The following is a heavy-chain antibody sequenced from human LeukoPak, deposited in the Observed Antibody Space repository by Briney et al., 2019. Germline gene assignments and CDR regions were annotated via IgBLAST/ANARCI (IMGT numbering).Heavy chain of an antibody. CDR2: IYYSGST. CDR3: ARRGYDSSGYYRNY. J-gene: IGHJ4*02. D-gene: IGHD3-22*01. CDR1: GGSISSSSYY. Sequence: NPSETLSLTCTVSGGSISSSSYYWGWIRQPPGKGLEWIGSIYYSGSTYYNPSLKSRVTISVDTSKNQFSLKLSSVTAADTAVYYCARRGYDSSGYYRNYWGQGALVTVSS. V-gene: IGHV4-39*01.